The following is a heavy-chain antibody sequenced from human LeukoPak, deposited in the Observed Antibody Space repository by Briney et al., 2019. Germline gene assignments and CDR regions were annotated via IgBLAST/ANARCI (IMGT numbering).Heavy chain of an antibody. D-gene: IGHD3-22*01. J-gene: IGHJ3*02. CDR3: TKSDGYVLIRI. CDR2: IYYTGNT. V-gene: IGHV4-39*07. Sequence: PSETLSLTCTVSGGSISSSSYYWGWIRQPPGKGLEWIGNIYYTGNTYYNSSLKSRVTISLDTSKNQFSLKVISMTAADTAAYYCTKSDGYVLIRICGRGTMVTVSS. CDR1: GGSISSSSYY.